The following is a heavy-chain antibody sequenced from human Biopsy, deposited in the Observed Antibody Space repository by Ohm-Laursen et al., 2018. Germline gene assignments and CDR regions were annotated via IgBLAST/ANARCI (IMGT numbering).Heavy chain of an antibody. J-gene: IGHJ3*02. CDR1: GDSLSSYF. D-gene: IGHD1-26*01. CDR3: ARDEGLLRAFDI. Sequence: SQTLSLTCTVSGDSLSSYFWSWIRQPAGKGLEWIGRIYSNGNTNYNPSLKSRVSMSVDTSKNHFSLNLTSVTAADTAVYYCARDEGLLRAFDIWGQGTLGTVSS. V-gene: IGHV4-4*07. CDR2: IYSNGNT.